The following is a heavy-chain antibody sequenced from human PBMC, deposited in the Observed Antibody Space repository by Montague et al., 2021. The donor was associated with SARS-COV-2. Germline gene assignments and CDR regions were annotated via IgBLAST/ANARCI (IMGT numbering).Heavy chain of an antibody. CDR2: IYYSGGI. CDR1: GGSMSDQY. D-gene: IGHD3-10*01. V-gene: IGHV4-59*11. Sequence: SETLSLTCTVSGGSMSDQYWAWIRQPPGKGLEWLAYIYYSGGINSNASXXSRVSMSVDTSKNQFSLKLTSVTAADTAVYYCARAVSVRSAVNWFDPWGQGTLVTVSS. CDR3: ARAVSVRSAVNWFDP. J-gene: IGHJ5*02.